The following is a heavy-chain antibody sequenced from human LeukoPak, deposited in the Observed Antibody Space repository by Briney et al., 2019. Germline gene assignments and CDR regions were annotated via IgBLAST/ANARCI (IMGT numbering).Heavy chain of an antibody. CDR1: GDSISSSIW. CDR2: VNHTGTT. D-gene: IGHD1-1*01. Sequence: SGTLSLTCAVSGDSISSSIWWSWVRQSPAKGLEWIGEVNHTGTTNYNPSLKSRVTISVDKSKNQFSLRLSSVTAADTAVYYCASQSTLAVPFDFWGQGTLVTVSS. J-gene: IGHJ4*02. V-gene: IGHV4-4*02. CDR3: ASQSTLAVPFDF.